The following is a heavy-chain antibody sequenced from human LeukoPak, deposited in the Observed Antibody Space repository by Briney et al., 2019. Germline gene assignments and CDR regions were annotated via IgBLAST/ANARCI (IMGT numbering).Heavy chain of an antibody. CDR1: GGSVSSGSYY. Sequence: PSETLSLTCTVSGGSVSSGSYYWGWIRQPPGKGLEWIGTIYYIGNTYYNPSLKSRVTISVDTSKNQFSLNLSSVTAADTALYYCARHGRYCTNGVCSYYFDYWGQGTLVTVSS. D-gene: IGHD2-8*01. CDR3: ARHGRYCTNGVCSYYFDY. V-gene: IGHV4-39*01. J-gene: IGHJ4*02. CDR2: IYYIGNT.